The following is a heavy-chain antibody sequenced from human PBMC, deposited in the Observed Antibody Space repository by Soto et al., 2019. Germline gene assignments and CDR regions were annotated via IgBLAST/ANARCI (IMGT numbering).Heavy chain of an antibody. J-gene: IGHJ6*02. CDR2: ISYDGSNK. Sequence: HPGGSLRLSCAASGFTFSSFGMNWVRQAPGKGLDWVALISYDGSNKYYGDSVKGRFTISRDNSKNTLYLQMNSLRAEDTAVYYCAKENYDVWSGYPRKYGMDVWGQGTTVTVS. CDR3: AKENYDVWSGYPRKYGMDV. D-gene: IGHD3-3*01. V-gene: IGHV3-30*18. CDR1: GFTFSSFG.